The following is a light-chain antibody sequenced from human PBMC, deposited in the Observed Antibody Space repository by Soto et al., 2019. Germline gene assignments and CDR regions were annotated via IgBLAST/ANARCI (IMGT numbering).Light chain of an antibody. CDR3: QQRSNWPT. Sequence: EIVLTQSPATLSLSPGERATLSCRASQSVSSYLAWYQQKPGQAPRLLIYDASNRATGIPARFSGSGSGTDFTLTISSLDPEDVAVYYCQQRSNWPTFGQGTKLEIK. J-gene: IGKJ2*01. CDR1: QSVSSY. V-gene: IGKV3-11*01. CDR2: DAS.